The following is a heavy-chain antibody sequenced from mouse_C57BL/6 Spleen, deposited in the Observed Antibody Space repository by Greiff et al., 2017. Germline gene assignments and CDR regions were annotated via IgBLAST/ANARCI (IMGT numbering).Heavy chain of an antibody. CDR1: GFNIKNTY. Sequence: VQLKESVAELVRPGASVKLSCTASGFNIKNTYMHWVKQRPEQGLEWIGRIDPANGNTKYAPKFQGKATITADTSSNTAYLQLSSLTYEDTAIYYCARYYDYDEGYYFDYWGQGTTLTVSS. J-gene: IGHJ2*01. V-gene: IGHV14-3*01. CDR3: ARYYDYDEGYYFDY. CDR2: IDPANGNT. D-gene: IGHD2-4*01.